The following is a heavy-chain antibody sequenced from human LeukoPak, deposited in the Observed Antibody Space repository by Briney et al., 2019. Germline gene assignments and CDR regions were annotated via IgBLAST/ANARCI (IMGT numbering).Heavy chain of an antibody. V-gene: IGHV4-31*03. CDR3: ARCTGVGYYFDY. D-gene: IGHD2-8*02. CDR2: IYYSGST. CDR1: GGSISSGGYY. J-gene: IGHJ4*02. Sequence: PSQTLSLTCTVSGGSISSGGYYWSWIRQHPGKGLEWIGYIYYSGSTYYNPSLKSRVTISVDTSKNQFPLKLSSVTAADTAVYYCARCTGVGYYFDYWGQGTLVTVSS.